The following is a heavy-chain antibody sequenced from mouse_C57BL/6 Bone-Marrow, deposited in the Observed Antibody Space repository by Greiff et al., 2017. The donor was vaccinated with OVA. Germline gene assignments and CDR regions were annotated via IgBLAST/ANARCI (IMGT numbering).Heavy chain of an antibody. Sequence: VQLQQSGPGLVQPSQSLSITCTVSGFSLTSYGVHWVRQSPGKGLEWLGVIWRGGSTDYNAAFMSRLSITKDNSKSQVFFKMNSLQADDTAIYYCAKNGYYGSSFYYFDYWGQGTTLTVSS. CDR1: GFSLTSYG. V-gene: IGHV2-5*01. CDR2: IWRGGST. J-gene: IGHJ2*01. D-gene: IGHD1-1*01. CDR3: AKNGYYGSSFYYFDY.